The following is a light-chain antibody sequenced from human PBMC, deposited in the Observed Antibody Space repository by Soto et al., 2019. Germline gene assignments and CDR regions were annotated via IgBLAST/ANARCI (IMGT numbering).Light chain of an antibody. CDR3: SSYTSSSTYV. Sequence: VLTQPPSVSGSPGQSVAISCTGPSSDVGSYNRVSWYQQPPGTAPKVMIYEVSNRPSGVPDRFSGSKSGNTASLTISGLQAEDEADYYCSSYTSSSTYVFGTGTKVTVL. CDR2: EVS. J-gene: IGLJ1*01. CDR1: SSDVGSYNR. V-gene: IGLV2-18*02.